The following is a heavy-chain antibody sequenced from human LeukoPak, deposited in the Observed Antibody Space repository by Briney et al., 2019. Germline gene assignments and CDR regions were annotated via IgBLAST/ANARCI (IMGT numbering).Heavy chain of an antibody. Sequence: SETLSLTCAVYGGSFSGYYWSWIRQPPGKGLEWIGEINHSGSTNYNPSLESRVTISVDTSKNQFSLKLSSVTAADTAVYYCARGEGYCSSISCYLFDPWGQGTLVTVSS. D-gene: IGHD2-2*01. CDR2: INHSGST. J-gene: IGHJ5*02. CDR1: GGSFSGYY. CDR3: ARGEGYCSSISCYLFDP. V-gene: IGHV4-34*01.